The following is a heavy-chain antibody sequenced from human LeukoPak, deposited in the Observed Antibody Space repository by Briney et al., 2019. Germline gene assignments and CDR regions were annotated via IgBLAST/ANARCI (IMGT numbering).Heavy chain of an antibody. CDR2: IFYSGTT. D-gene: IGHD3-3*01. CDR3: ARSNYDFWNNYYYYGMDV. V-gene: IGHV4-39*01. CDR1: GGSISSINYY. J-gene: IGHJ6*02. Sequence: PSETLSLTCTVSGGSISSINYYWGWIRQPPGKSLEWIGSIFYSGTTYYSPSLKSRVTISADTSKNQFSLRFTSVTAADTAVYYCARSNYDFWNNYYYYGMDVWGQGTTVTVSS.